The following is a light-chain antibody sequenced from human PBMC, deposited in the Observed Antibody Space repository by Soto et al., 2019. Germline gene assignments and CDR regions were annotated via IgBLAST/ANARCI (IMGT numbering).Light chain of an antibody. CDR2: EVL. CDR1: SSDVGAYKY. J-gene: IGLJ2*01. Sequence: QSVLTQPAAVSGSPGQSITISCTGTSSDVGAYKYVSWYQQNPGRAPKLMIYEVLHRPSGVSSRFSGSKSGKTASLSISGLQVDDEAHYYCSPYTSSRTPGFGGGTKVTVL. CDR3: SPYTSSRTPG. V-gene: IGLV2-14*01.